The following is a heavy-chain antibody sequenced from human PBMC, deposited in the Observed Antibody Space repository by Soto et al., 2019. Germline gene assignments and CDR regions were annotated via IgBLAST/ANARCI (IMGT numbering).Heavy chain of an antibody. J-gene: IGHJ5*02. CDR3: ARTYWNYVLLPSTNWFDP. CDR2: INAGNGNT. Sequence: QVQLVQSGAEVKKPGASVKVSCKASGYTFTSYAMHWVRQAPGQRLEWMGWINAGNGNTKYSQKFQVRVTITRDTSASTAYMELSSLRSEDTAVYYCARTYWNYVLLPSTNWFDPWGQGTLVTVSS. CDR1: GYTFTSYA. D-gene: IGHD1-7*01. V-gene: IGHV1-3*01.